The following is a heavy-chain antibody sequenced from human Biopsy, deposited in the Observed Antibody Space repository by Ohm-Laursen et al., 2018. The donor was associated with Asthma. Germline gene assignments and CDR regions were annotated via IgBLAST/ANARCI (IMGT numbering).Heavy chain of an antibody. CDR3: ARVLTTEEGDTWFDP. V-gene: IGHV1-69*13. J-gene: IGHJ5*02. CDR2: IIPMFGTT. Sequence: SVKVSCKASGYTFTRYGIAWVRQAPGQGLEWMGGIIPMFGTTKYTQKFQARVSITADEATSTVYMELSSLRSEDTAVYYCARVLTTEEGDTWFDPWGQGTLVTVSS. CDR1: GYTFTRYG. D-gene: IGHD4-11*01.